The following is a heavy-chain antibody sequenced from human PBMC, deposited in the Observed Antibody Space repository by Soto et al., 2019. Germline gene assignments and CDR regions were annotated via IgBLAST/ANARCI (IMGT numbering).Heavy chain of an antibody. Sequence: ASVKVSCKASNDSLSSHFIHWVRQAPGEGLEWMGIINPGTNSASYSKEFQGGLTLTSDMPSRTVYMQLSNLRSDDTAVYYCAGACSRVSSVVAAYWGQGTLVTVSS. CDR1: NDSLSSHF. V-gene: IGHV1-46*01. CDR2: INPGTNSA. CDR3: AGACSRVSSVVAAY. D-gene: IGHD2-15*01. J-gene: IGHJ4*02.